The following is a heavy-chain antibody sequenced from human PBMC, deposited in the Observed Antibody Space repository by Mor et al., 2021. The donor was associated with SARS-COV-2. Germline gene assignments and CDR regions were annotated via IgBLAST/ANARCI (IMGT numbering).Heavy chain of an antibody. V-gene: IGHV4-34*01. CDR2: INHSGST. CDR3: ARWATYYYGSGSYCFDY. Sequence: GLEWIGEINHSGSTNYNPSLKSRVTISVDTSKNQFSLKLSSVTAADTAVYYCARWATYYYGSGSYCFDYWGQGTLVTVSS. J-gene: IGHJ4*02. D-gene: IGHD3-10*01.